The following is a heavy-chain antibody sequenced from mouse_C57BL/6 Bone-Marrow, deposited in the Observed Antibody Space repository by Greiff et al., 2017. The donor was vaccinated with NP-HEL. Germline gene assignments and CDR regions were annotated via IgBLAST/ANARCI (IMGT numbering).Heavy chain of an antibody. J-gene: IGHJ4*01. CDR3: ARNDYHRRYYAMDY. CDR1: GYTFTDYY. V-gene: IGHV1-26*01. Sequence: EVQLQQSGPELVKPGASVKISCKASGYTFTDYYMNWVKQSHGKSLEWIGDINPNNGGTSYNQKFKGKATLTVDKSSSTAYMELRSLTSEDTAVYYCARNDYHRRYYAMDYWGQGTSVTVSS. CDR2: INPNNGGT. D-gene: IGHD2-4*01.